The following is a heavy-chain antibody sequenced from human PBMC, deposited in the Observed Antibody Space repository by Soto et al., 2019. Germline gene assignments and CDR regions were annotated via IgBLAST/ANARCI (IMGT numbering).Heavy chain of an antibody. J-gene: IGHJ4*02. V-gene: IGHV3-9*01. CDR2: ISWNSGSK. D-gene: IGHD6-19*01. CDR3: AKDTNGGSSGLFDY. Sequence: EVQLVESGGGWVQPGRSLRLSCAASGFTFDDYAMHWVRQAPGKGLEWVSGISWNSGSKGYADSVKGRFTISRDNAKNSLYLQMNSLRGEDTALYYCAKDTNGGSSGLFDYWGQGTLVTVSA. CDR1: GFTFDDYA.